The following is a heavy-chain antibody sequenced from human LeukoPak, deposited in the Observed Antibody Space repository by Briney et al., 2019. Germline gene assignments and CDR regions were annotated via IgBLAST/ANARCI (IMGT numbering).Heavy chain of an antibody. D-gene: IGHD2-15*01. V-gene: IGHV4-59*01. CDR1: GGSISSYY. CDR3: TRRYCSGGRCYCALDY. Sequence: SSETLSLICTVSGGSISSYYWSWVRQPPGKGLEWIGYIYYSGSTNYNPSLKSRVTISVDTSKNQFSLKLSSVTAADTAVYYCTRRYCSGGRCYCALDYWGQGALVTVSS. CDR2: IYYSGST. J-gene: IGHJ4*02.